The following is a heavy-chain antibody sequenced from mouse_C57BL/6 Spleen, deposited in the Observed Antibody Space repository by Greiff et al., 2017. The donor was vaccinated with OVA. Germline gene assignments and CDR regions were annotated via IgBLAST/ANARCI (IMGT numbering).Heavy chain of an antibody. CDR2: ISYDGSN. J-gene: IGHJ1*03. Sequence: ESGPGLVKPSQSLSLTCSVTGYSNTSGYYWNWIRQFPGNKLEWMGYISYDGSNNYNPSLKNRISITRDTSKNQFFLKLNSVTTEDTATYYCARVQLGRYFDVWGTGTTVTVSS. V-gene: IGHV3-6*01. D-gene: IGHD4-1*02. CDR3: ARVQLGRYFDV. CDR1: GYSNTSGYY.